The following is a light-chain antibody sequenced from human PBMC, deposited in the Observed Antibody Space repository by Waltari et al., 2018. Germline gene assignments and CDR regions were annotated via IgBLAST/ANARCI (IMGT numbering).Light chain of an antibody. Sequence: SSELTQPSSVSVSPGQTARITCSAATFPTQYAYWYQQRPGQAPILIIYKNNERPPGIPERFSGSSSGTTVALTISGAQAEDEADYYCQSTDSNGSSWVFGGGTKLTVL. CDR2: KNN. V-gene: IGLV3-25*03. J-gene: IGLJ3*02. CDR1: TFPTQY. CDR3: QSTDSNGSSWV.